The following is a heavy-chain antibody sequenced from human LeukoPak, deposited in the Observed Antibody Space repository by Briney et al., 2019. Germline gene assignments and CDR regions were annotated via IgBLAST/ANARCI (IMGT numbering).Heavy chain of an antibody. V-gene: IGHV4-34*01. J-gene: IGHJ6*03. CDR1: GGSFSGYY. CDR2: INHSGST. CDR3: ARGGGYYYMDV. Sequence: SETLSLTCAVYGGSFSGYYWSWIRQPPGKGLEWIGEINHSGSTNYNPSLKSRVTISVDTSKNQVSLKLSSVTAADTAVYYCARGGGYYYMDVWGKGTTVTVSS. D-gene: IGHD3-10*01.